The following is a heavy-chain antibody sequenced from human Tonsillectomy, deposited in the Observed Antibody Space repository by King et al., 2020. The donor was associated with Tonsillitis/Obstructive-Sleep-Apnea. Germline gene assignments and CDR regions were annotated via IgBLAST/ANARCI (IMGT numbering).Heavy chain of an antibody. Sequence: VQLVESGGGLVQPGGSLRLSCAATGFTFSSDAMSWVRQAPGRGLEWVSTISGSGGSTYYADSVKGRFTISRDNSKNTLYLQMNSLRAEDTAIYYCASPTGTTGFWGQGTLVTVSS. D-gene: IGHD1-1*01. J-gene: IGHJ4*02. CDR3: ASPTGTTGF. CDR1: GFTFSSDA. V-gene: IGHV3-23*04. CDR2: ISGSGGST.